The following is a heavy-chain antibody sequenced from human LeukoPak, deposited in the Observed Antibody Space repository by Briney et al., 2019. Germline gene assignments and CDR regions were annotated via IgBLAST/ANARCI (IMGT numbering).Heavy chain of an antibody. CDR2: IYYSGST. J-gene: IGHJ5*02. V-gene: IGHV4-39*01. CDR3: ARQGWDYWFDP. Sequence: SETLSLTCTVSGGSISSSSYYWGWIRQPPGKGLEWIGSIYYSGSTYYNPSLKSRVTISVDTSKNQFSLKLTSVTAADTALYYCARQGWDYWFDPWGQGTLVTVSS. CDR1: GGSISSSSYY. D-gene: IGHD6-19*01.